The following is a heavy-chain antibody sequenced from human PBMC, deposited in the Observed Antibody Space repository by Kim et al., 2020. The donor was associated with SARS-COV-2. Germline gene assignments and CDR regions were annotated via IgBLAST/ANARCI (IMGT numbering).Heavy chain of an antibody. D-gene: IGHD4-4*01. V-gene: IGHV4-39*07. Sequence: PDLKRRVTISVETSKNQFSLKLSSVTAADTAVYYCAKASDDYNSPWYFDYWGQGTLVTVSS. CDR3: AKASDDYNSPWYFDY. J-gene: IGHJ4*02.